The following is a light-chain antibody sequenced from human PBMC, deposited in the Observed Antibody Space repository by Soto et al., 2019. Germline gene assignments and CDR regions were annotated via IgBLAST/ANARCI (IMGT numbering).Light chain of an antibody. CDR3: QQRYNIPPT. J-gene: IGKJ1*01. V-gene: IGKV3-20*01. Sequence: EIVLTQSPGTLSLSPGRRATLSCTASQSVSSRYLAWYQQKPGQAPRVLIFGASTRAIAIPARFSGSGSGTDFALTISGLKTEDFATYDGQQRYNIPPTFGQGTKVDIK. CDR2: GAS. CDR1: QSVSSRY.